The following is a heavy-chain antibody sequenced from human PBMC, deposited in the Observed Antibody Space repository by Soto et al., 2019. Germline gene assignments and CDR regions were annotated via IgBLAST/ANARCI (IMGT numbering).Heavy chain of an antibody. V-gene: IGHV3-74*01. CDR2: ISGDGSST. J-gene: IGHJ4*02. CDR3: ARVVRLMLYSDY. D-gene: IGHD2-8*01. Sequence: EVQLVDSGGGLVQPGGSLRLSCAASEFTFRSYWMHWVRQSPGKGLVWVSRISGDGSSTNYADSVKGRFTISRDNAKNTVYLQMTSLRAEDTAVYYCARVVRLMLYSDYWGQGTLVTVSS. CDR1: EFTFRSYW.